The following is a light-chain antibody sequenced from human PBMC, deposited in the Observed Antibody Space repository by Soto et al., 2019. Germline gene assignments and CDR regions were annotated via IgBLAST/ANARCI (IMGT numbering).Light chain of an antibody. Sequence: IVLTQSPATLSVSPGERATFSCRASHNINGNLAWYQQKPGQAPRLLMFGTSTRATGVPPRFRGGGSGTEFNLTISSLQSDDFGIYYCHQYNNWPRATFGGGTRVEIK. CDR1: HNINGN. CDR2: GTS. CDR3: HQYNNWPRAT. V-gene: IGKV3-15*01. J-gene: IGKJ4*01.